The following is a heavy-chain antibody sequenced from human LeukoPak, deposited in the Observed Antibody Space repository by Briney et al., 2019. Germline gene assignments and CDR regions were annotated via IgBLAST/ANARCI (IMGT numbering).Heavy chain of an antibody. CDR2: IYSGGST. V-gene: IGHV3-53*01. CDR3: TGTPYLDSSGYGGDDY. J-gene: IGHJ4*02. CDR1: GFTVSSNC. D-gene: IGHD3-22*01. Sequence: GGSLRLSCAASGFTVSSNCLTWVRQAPGKGLDCVSVIYSGGSTYYADSVKGRFTISRDNSKNTLYLQMNSLRAENTAVYFCTGTPYLDSSGYGGDDYWGQGTLVTVSS.